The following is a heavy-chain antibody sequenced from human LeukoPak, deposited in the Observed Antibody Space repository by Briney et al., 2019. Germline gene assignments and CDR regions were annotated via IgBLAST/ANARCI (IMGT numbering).Heavy chain of an antibody. D-gene: IGHD1-26*01. J-gene: IGHJ3*02. CDR2: IYSGGST. Sequence: GGSLSLSCAASGFTVSSNYMSWLRQAPGKGLEWVSVIYSGGSTYYTDSVKGRFTISRHNSQNTLFLQMNSLTAEDTAVYYCARVGGPNAFDIWGQGTMVTVSS. V-gene: IGHV3-53*04. CDR3: ARVGGPNAFDI. CDR1: GFTVSSNY.